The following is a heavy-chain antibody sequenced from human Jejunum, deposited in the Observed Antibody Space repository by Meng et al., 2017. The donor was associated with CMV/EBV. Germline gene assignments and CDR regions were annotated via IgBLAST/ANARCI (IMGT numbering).Heavy chain of an antibody. Sequence: SCYTFTSYVISWVRQAPAQGLEWMGWINAYNGNTNYAQKLEGRVTMTTDTSTSTAYMELRSLRSDDTAVYYCARGRVSYSSSSSSAYWGQGTLVTVSS. V-gene: IGHV1-18*01. J-gene: IGHJ4*02. D-gene: IGHD6-6*01. CDR2: INAYNGNT. CDR3: ARGRVSYSSSSSSAY. CDR1: CYTFTSYV.